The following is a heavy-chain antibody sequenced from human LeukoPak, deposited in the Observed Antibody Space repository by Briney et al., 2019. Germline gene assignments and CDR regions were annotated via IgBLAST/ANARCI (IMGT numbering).Heavy chain of an antibody. CDR3: ARDRDYYDGSTGWFDP. V-gene: IGHV4-59*11. Sequence: SETLSLTCTVSGGSISSHYWSWIRQPPGKGLEWIGYIYYSGSTNYNPSLKSRVTISVDTSKNQFSLKLSSVTAADTAVYYCARDRDYYDGSTGWFDPWGQGTLVTVSS. CDR2: IYYSGST. D-gene: IGHD3-22*01. CDR1: GGSISSHY. J-gene: IGHJ5*02.